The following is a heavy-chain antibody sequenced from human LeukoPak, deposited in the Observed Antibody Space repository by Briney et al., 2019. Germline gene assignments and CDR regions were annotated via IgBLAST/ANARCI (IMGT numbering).Heavy chain of an antibody. Sequence: SETLSLTCTVSGGSISSYYWSWIRQPAGKGLEWIGRIYTSGSTNYNLSLKSRVTISVDTSKNQFSLKLSSVTAADTAVYYCARTTEAHSWRTRYYDYYMDVWGKGTTVTVSS. CDR1: GGSISSYY. D-gene: IGHD6-13*01. V-gene: IGHV4-4*07. CDR3: ARTTEAHSWRTRYYDYYMDV. J-gene: IGHJ6*03. CDR2: IYTSGST.